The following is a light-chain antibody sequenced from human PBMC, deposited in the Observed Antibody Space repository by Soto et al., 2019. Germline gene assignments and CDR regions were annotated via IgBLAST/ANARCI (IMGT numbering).Light chain of an antibody. V-gene: IGKV3-20*01. CDR2: GAS. CDR3: QQYGSSLWK. CDR1: QSVSSSY. Sequence: EIVLTQSPGTLSLSPGERATLSCRASQSVSSSYLAWYQQKPGQAPRLLIYGASSRATGIPDRFSGSGSGTDFTLTISRLDPEDVEVYYCQQYGSSLWKXGQGTKVDIK. J-gene: IGKJ1*01.